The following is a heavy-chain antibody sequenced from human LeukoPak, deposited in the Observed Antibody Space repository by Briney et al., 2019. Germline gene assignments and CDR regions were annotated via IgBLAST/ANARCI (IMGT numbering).Heavy chain of an antibody. CDR1: GLTFSSYW. CDR2: IKHDASEI. V-gene: IGHV3-7*01. Sequence: GGSLRLSCVASGLTFSSYWMNWVRQAPGQGLEWVGYIKHDASEIYYVDSVKGRFTISRDNAKNSLYLQMKNLRAEDTAVYYCEGERGDASDVWGQGTMVTVSS. J-gene: IGHJ3*01. CDR3: EGERGDASDV.